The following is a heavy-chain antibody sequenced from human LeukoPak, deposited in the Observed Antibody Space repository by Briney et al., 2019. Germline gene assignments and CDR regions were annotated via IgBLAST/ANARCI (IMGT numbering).Heavy chain of an antibody. J-gene: IGHJ4*02. V-gene: IGHV4-59*01. CDR1: GGSISSYY. D-gene: IGHD2-2*01. CDR2: IYYSGST. CDR3: AREERYCSSTSCYEGWFDY. Sequence: SETLSLTCTVSGGSISSYYWNWIRQPPGKGLEWIGYIYYSGSTNYNPSLKSRVTISVDTSKNQFSLKLSSVTAADTAVYYCAREERYCSSTSCYEGWFDYWGQGTLVTVSS.